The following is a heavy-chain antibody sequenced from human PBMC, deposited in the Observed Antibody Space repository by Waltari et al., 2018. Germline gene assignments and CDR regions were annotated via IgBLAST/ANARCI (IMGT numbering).Heavy chain of an antibody. V-gene: IGHV3-23*01. CDR1: GFTFSRSA. CDR2: ISGSGDRT. J-gene: IGHJ4*02. CDR3: AKGANPQHPYHFEN. Sequence: EVQLLESGGGLVPPGGSLRLSCAASGFTFSRSAMSWVRQAPGKGLEWVSGISGSGDRTDDADSVKGRFTISRDNSNNTLSLQMNSLRVEDTAIYYCAKGANPQHPYHFENWGQGTLVTVSS.